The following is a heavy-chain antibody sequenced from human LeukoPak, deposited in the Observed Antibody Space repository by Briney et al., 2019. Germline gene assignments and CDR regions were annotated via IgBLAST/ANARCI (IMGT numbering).Heavy chain of an antibody. J-gene: IGHJ4*02. Sequence: GGSLRLSCAASGFTFTSYWMSWVRQAPGKGREWVANIKQDESEKYYVDSVKGRFTISRDNARNSLYLQMNILRAEDTAVYYCARDLGDSSGYYYGYWGQGTLVTVSS. CDR1: GFTFTSYW. CDR2: IKQDESEK. V-gene: IGHV3-7*01. CDR3: ARDLGDSSGYYYGY. D-gene: IGHD3-22*01.